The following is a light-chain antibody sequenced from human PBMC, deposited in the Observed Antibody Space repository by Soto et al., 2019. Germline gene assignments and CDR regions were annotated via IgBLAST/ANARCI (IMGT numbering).Light chain of an antibody. CDR2: EVS. CDR1: SSDVGSYNL. V-gene: IGLV2-23*02. J-gene: IGLJ1*01. Sequence: ALTQPASVSGSPGQSITISCTGTSSDVGSYNLVSWYQQHPGKAPKLMIYEVSKRPSGVSNRFSGSKSGNTASLTISGLQAEDEADYYCCSYAGSSAYVFGTGTKVTVL. CDR3: CSYAGSSAYV.